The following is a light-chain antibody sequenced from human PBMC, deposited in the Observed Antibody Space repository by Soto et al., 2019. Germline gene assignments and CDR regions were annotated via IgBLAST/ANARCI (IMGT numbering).Light chain of an antibody. Sequence: ELVMTQSPAPLSVSPGERASLSFRASQSVSSNLAWYKQKPGQAPRLLIYGASTSATGIPARFSGSGSGTDFTHTISSLPSEDFAVYYCQQYNNWPSHTFGQGTKLEIK. V-gene: IGKV3-15*01. CDR2: GAS. CDR1: QSVSSN. CDR3: QQYNNWPSHT. J-gene: IGKJ2*01.